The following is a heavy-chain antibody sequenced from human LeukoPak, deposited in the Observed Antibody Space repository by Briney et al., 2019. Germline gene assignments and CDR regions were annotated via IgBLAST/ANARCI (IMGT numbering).Heavy chain of an antibody. Sequence: GRSLRLSCAASGFTFSSYAMHWVRQAPGKGLEWVAVISYDGSNKYYADSVKGRFTISRDNSKNTLYLQMNSLKTEDTAVYYCTSGLSVRRSNNTPVDYWGQGTLVTVSS. CDR3: TSGLSVRRSNNTPVDY. J-gene: IGHJ4*02. CDR2: ISYDGSNK. CDR1: GFTFSSYA. D-gene: IGHD1-1*01. V-gene: IGHV3-30*04.